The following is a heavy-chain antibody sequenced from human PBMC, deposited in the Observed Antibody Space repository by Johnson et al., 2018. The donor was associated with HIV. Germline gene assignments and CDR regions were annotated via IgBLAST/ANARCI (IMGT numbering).Heavy chain of an antibody. CDR1: GIIFTNTW. CDR2: ISYDGKNK. Sequence: QVQLVESGGGLVRPGGSLRLSCAVSGIIFTNTWMTWVRQAPGKGLEWVAVISYDGKNKYFGDSVKGRFTISRDNSKNTLYLHMNSLRVEDTAVYYCAKANYYVYAFDIWGPGTMVTVSS. J-gene: IGHJ3*02. D-gene: IGHD3-22*01. V-gene: IGHV3-30*18. CDR3: AKANYYVYAFDI.